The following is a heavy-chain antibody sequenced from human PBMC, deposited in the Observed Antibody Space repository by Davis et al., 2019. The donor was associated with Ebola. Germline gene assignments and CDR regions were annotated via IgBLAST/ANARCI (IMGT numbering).Heavy chain of an antibody. V-gene: IGHV3-30*18. J-gene: IGHJ6*04. CDR2: ISYDGSHK. CDR3: AKAKWEVEYHYSGMDV. D-gene: IGHD1-26*01. CDR1: GFTFSNYG. Sequence: GESLKISCAASGFTFSNYGMHWVRQAPGKGLEWVAVISYDGSHKYSADSVRGRFTISRDNSKDTLYLQMNSLRAEDTAVYFCAKAKWEVEYHYSGMDVWGKGTSVTVSS.